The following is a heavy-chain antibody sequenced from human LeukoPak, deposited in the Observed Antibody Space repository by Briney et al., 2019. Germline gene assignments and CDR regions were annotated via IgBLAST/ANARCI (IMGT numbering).Heavy chain of an antibody. V-gene: IGHV4-34*01. CDR1: GGSISTYY. J-gene: IGHJ4*02. D-gene: IGHD3-10*01. CDR3: ARRPSAMVRGRGYYFDY. Sequence: SETLSLTCTVSGGSISTYYWSWIRQPAGKGLEWIGEINHSGSTNYNPSLKSRVTISVDTSKNQFSLKLRSVTAADTAVYYCARRPSAMVRGRGYYFDYRGQGNLVTVSS. CDR2: INHSGST.